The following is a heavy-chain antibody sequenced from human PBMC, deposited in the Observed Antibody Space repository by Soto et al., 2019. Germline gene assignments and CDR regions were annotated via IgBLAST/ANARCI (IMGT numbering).Heavy chain of an antibody. CDR3: VRVDKQLGTTFFDY. CDR1: GFTFSSYS. J-gene: IGHJ4*02. Sequence: GGSLRLSCAASGFTFSSYSMNWVRQAPGKGLEWVSVIYSGGSTYYADSVKGRFTISRHNSKNTLYLQMNSLRAEDTAVYYCVRVDKQLGTTFFDYWGQGILVTVSS. CDR2: IYSGGST. D-gene: IGHD1-1*01. V-gene: IGHV3-53*04.